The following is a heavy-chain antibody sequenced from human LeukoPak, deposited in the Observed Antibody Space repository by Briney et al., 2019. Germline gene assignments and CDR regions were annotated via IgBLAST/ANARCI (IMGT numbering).Heavy chain of an antibody. J-gene: IGHJ6*03. CDR2: IRYDGSNK. Sequence: PGGSLGLSCAASGFTFSSYGMHWVRQAPGKGLEWVAFIRYDGSNKYYADSVKGRFTISRDNSKNTLYLRMNSLRAEDTAVYYCAYGSGSSNHYYYYMDVWGKGTTVTISS. V-gene: IGHV3-30*02. CDR3: AYGSGSSNHYYYYMDV. CDR1: GFTFSSYG. D-gene: IGHD3-10*01.